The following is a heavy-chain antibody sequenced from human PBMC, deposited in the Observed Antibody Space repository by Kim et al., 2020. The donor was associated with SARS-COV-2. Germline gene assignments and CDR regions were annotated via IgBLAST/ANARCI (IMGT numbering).Heavy chain of an antibody. Sequence: GGSLRLSCAASGFTFSSYAMYWVRQAPGKGLEWVAVISSDGSNKYNADSVRGRFTISRDNSKNTLYQQMNSLRAEDTAVYHCARDTGYDFGSGSYNWFDPWGQGTLVTVSP. CDR2: ISSDGSNK. J-gene: IGHJ5*02. V-gene: IGHV3-30*04. CDR1: GFTFSSYA. CDR3: ARDTGYDFGSGSYNWFDP. D-gene: IGHD3-10*01.